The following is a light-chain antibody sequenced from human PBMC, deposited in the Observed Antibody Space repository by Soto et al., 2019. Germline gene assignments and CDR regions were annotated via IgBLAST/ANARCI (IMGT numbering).Light chain of an antibody. CDR2: GAS. Sequence: EIVMTQSPATLSVSPGERATLSCRASQSVSSNLAWYQQKPGQAPRLLIYGASTRATGIPARFSGSGSGTEFTLTISSLQSEDFATYFCQQSYTTANTFGQGTRLEIK. J-gene: IGKJ2*01. CDR1: QSVSSN. CDR3: QQSYTTANT. V-gene: IGKV3-15*01.